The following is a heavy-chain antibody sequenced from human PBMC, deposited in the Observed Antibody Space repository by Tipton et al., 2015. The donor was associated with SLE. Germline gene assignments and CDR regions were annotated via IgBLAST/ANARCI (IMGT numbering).Heavy chain of an antibody. Sequence: LRLSCAVYGGSFSDYYWTWIRQPPGEGLEWIGEITHSGSTNYNPSLKSRVTMSVDTSKNQFSLNLNSVTAADTAVYYCARDPHGDDAFDIWGQGTMVTVSS. V-gene: IGHV4-34*01. CDR1: GGSFSDYY. CDR2: ITHSGST. CDR3: ARDPHGDDAFDI. J-gene: IGHJ3*02.